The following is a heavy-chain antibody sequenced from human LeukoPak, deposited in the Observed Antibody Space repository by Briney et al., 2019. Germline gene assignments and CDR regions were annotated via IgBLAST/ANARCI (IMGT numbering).Heavy chain of an antibody. Sequence: GASVKVSCKASGYTFTGYYIHWVRQAPGQGLEWMGRINPNNGGTNYAQKFQSRVTMTRDMSMSTAYMELSRLRSDDTAVYYCAGEDNSSGYRPFDIWGQGTMVTVPS. CDR1: GYTFTGYY. V-gene: IGHV1-2*06. CDR3: AGEDNSSGYRPFDI. CDR2: INPNNGGT. D-gene: IGHD3-22*01. J-gene: IGHJ3*02.